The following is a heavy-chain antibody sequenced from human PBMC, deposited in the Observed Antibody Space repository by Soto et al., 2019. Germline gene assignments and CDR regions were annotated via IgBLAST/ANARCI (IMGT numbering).Heavy chain of an antibody. CDR3: ARLGVAVAGTRPDPAVDAFDI. Sequence: QLQLQESGPGLVKPSETLSLTCTVSGGSISSSSYYWGWIRQPPGKGLEWIGSIYYSGSTYYNPSLKSRVTISVDTSKNQFSLKLSSVTAADTAVYYCARLGVAVAGTRPDPAVDAFDIWGQGTMVTVSS. D-gene: IGHD6-19*01. CDR1: GGSISSSSYY. CDR2: IYYSGST. V-gene: IGHV4-39*01. J-gene: IGHJ3*02.